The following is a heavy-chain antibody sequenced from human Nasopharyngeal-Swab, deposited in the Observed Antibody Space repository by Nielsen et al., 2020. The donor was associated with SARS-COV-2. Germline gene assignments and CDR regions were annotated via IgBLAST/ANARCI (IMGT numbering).Heavy chain of an antibody. J-gene: IGHJ4*02. CDR3: ATDRQLVPAY. Sequence: ASVKVSCKTSGYAFSDFGISWVRQAPGQGLEWMGRINPNSGGTNYAQKFQGRVTMTRDTSISTAYMELSSLRSDDTAVYYCATDRQLVPAYWGQGTLVTVSS. V-gene: IGHV1-2*06. D-gene: IGHD6-13*01. CDR1: GYAFSDFG. CDR2: INPNSGGT.